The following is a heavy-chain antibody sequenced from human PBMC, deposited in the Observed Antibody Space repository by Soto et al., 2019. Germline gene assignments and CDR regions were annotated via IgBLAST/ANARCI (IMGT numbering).Heavy chain of an antibody. J-gene: IGHJ4*02. D-gene: IGHD3-10*01. CDR2: INPSGGST. CDR1: GDSYTSYY. Sequence: SVKVSCEASGDSYTSYYMHWVRQAPGQGLEWMGIINPSGGSTSYAQKFQGRVTMTRDTSTSTVYMELSSLRSEDTAVYYCASQPWFGELLSWFDYWGQGTLVTVSS. CDR3: ASQPWFGELLSWFDY. V-gene: IGHV1-46*03.